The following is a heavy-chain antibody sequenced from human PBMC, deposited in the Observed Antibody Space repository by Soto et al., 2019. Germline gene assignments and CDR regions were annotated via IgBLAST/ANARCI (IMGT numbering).Heavy chain of an antibody. CDR3: ARALMVRGVMSIYYGMDV. CDR2: IIPIFGTA. V-gene: IGHV1-69*13. CDR1: GGTFSSYA. Sequence: ASVKVSCKASGGTFSSYAISWVRQAPGQGLEWMGGIIPIFGTANYAQKFQGRVTITADESTSTAYMELSSLRSEDTAVYYCARALMVRGVMSIYYGMDVWGQGTTVTVSS. D-gene: IGHD3-10*01. J-gene: IGHJ6*02.